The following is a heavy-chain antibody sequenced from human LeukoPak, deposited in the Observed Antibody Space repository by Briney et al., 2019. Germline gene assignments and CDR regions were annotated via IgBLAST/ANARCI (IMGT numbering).Heavy chain of an antibody. J-gene: IGHJ4*02. CDR2: INWNGGST. CDR1: GFTFDDYG. V-gene: IGHV3-20*04. CDR3: AIILTGYFAY. D-gene: IGHD3-9*01. Sequence: PGGSLRLSCAASGFTFDDYGMSWVRQAPGKGLEWVSGINWNGGSTGYADSVKGRFTISRDNSKNTLYLQMGSLRAEDMAVYYCAIILTGYFAYWGQGNLVTVSS.